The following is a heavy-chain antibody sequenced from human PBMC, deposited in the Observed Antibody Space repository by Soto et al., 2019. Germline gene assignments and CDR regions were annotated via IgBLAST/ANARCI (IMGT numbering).Heavy chain of an antibody. V-gene: IGHV4-30-4*01. J-gene: IGHJ4*02. CDR1: GGSISSGDYY. Sequence: QVQLQESGPGLVKPSQTLSLTCTVSGGSISSGDYYWSWIRQPPGKGLEWIGYIYYSGSTYYNPSIKSRGTISVDPAQYQCSLKLSAVTAADTAVYYCASWWFGEFFDYWGQGTLVTVSS. CDR2: IYYSGST. CDR3: ASWWFGEFFDY. D-gene: IGHD3-10*01.